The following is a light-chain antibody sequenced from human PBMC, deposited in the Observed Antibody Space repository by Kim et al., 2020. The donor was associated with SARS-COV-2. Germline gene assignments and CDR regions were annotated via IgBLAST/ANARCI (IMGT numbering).Light chain of an antibody. V-gene: IGKV1-39*01. CDR1: QVITTY. J-gene: IGKJ4*01. Sequence: ASVGDRVTITCRASQVITTYLNWYQQKPGKAPKLLIYAASTLRSGVPSRFSGSGSGTDFSLTISSLQPEDYAICYCQQSYTTPLTFGGGTKVDIK. CDR2: AAS. CDR3: QQSYTTPLT.